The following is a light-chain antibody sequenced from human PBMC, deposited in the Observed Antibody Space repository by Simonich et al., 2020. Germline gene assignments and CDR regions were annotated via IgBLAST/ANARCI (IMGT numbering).Light chain of an antibody. CDR1: SSNIGNNY. CDR3: GTWDSSLSAVV. V-gene: IGLV1-51*01. J-gene: IGLJ2*01. Sequence: QSVLTQPPSVSAAPGQKVTISCSGSSSNIGNNYVSWYQQLPGTAPKLLIYDNKKRPSGIPARFSGSKSGTSATLGITGLQTGDEADYYCGTWDSSLSAVVFGGGTKLTVL. CDR2: DNK.